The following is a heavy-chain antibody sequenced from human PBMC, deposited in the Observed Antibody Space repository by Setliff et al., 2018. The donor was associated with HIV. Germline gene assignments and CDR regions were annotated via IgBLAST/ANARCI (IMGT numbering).Heavy chain of an antibody. CDR2: VIPILDIT. D-gene: IGHD3-10*01. V-gene: IGHV1-69*10. Sequence: GASVKVSCKASGYTFTGYGISWVRQAPGQGPEWMGGVIPILDITNYAQNFWGRLTISADESTSTTYMELKNLRSEDTAVYYCARSQGDYSGSGQDYNAISAFDKWGQGTLVTVSS. CDR3: ARSQGDYSGSGQDYNAISAFDK. CDR1: GYTFTGYG. J-gene: IGHJ4*02.